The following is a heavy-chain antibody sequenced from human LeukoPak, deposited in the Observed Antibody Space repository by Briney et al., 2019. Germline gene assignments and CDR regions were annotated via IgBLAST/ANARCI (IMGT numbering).Heavy chain of an antibody. Sequence: PGGSLRLSCAASGFTFSRYWMHWVRQAPGKGLMWVSRISPDGSTTLYADSVKGRFTISRDNAKNTLYLQMNSLRSEDTAVYYCARDATGDGDLESWGQGTLVTVSP. J-gene: IGHJ5*02. CDR1: GFTFSRYW. D-gene: IGHD4-17*01. CDR3: ARDATGDGDLES. V-gene: IGHV3-74*03. CDR2: ISPDGSTT.